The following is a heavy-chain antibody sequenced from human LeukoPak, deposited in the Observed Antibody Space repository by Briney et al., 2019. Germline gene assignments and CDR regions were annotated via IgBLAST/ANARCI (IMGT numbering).Heavy chain of an antibody. CDR1: GFSFSSGGVG. V-gene: IGHV2-5*01. D-gene: IGHD2-15*01. J-gene: IGHJ3*01. CDR2: IYENDEK. CDR3: AHRHRGVASDI. Sequence: SGPTLVNPTQTLTLTSTFSGFSFSSGGVGVGWSREPPGGALEWLGVIYENDEKLYSSSLHNRLSITKDTSKNQVALTMANMDPVDTATYYCAHRHRGVASDIWGHGTLVTVSS.